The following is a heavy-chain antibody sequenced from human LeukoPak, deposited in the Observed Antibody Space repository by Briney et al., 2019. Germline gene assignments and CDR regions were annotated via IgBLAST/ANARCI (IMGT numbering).Heavy chain of an antibody. D-gene: IGHD2-21*01. V-gene: IGHV3-21*01. Sequence: PGGSLRLSCAASGFTFSSYSMNWVRQAPGKGLEWVSSISSSSSYVYYADSVKGRFTISRDNAKNSLYLQMNSLRAEDTAVYYCARDIPAGHFDYWGQGTLVTASS. CDR1: GFTFSSYS. CDR2: ISSSSSYV. J-gene: IGHJ4*02. CDR3: ARDIPAGHFDY.